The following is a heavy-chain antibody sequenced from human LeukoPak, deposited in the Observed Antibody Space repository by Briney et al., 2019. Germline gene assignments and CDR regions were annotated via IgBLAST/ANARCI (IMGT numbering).Heavy chain of an antibody. CDR2: MSTSGNS. CDR1: GGSINNYY. D-gene: IGHD2-15*01. Sequence: PSETLSLTCTVSGGSINNYYWTWIRQPAGKGLEWIGRMSTSGNSDYNPSLKSRVTMSVDTSKKKFSLNLTSMTAADTAVYYCAREGRSSTPGYWGQGTLVTVSS. J-gene: IGHJ4*02. V-gene: IGHV4-4*07. CDR3: AREGRSSTPGY.